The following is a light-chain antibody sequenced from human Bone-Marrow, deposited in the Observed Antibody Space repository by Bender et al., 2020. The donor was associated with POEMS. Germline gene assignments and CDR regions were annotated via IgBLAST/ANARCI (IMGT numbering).Light chain of an antibody. CDR1: SRDIGAYNS. Sequence: QSALTQPRSVSGSPGQSVTISCTGTSRDIGAYNSVSWYRQLPDNAPKLIIFDVNNRPSGVSHRFSGSKSGNTASLTISGLQAEDEADYYCCSYAGSSTTVFGGGTKLTVL. CDR2: DVN. CDR3: CSYAGSSTTV. J-gene: IGLJ3*02. V-gene: IGLV2-11*01.